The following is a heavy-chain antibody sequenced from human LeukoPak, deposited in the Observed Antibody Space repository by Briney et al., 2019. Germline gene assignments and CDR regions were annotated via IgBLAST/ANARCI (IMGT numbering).Heavy chain of an antibody. CDR1: GYTFTVYY. CDR3: ATVRPGYSSSYYFDY. D-gene: IGHD6-6*01. CDR2: IDPEDGKT. Sequence: ASVKVSCKLSGYTFTVYYMHCVQQAPGKRREWMGLIDPEDGKTIYAEKFQGRVTITADTSTDTAYMELSSMRSENTPVYYCATVRPGYSSSYYFDYWGQGTLVTVSS. V-gene: IGHV1-69-2*01. J-gene: IGHJ4*02.